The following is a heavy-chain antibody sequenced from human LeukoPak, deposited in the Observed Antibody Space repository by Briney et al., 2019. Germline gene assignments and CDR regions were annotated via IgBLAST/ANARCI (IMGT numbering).Heavy chain of an antibody. CDR3: ARVLSVSYCDS. J-gene: IGHJ4*02. V-gene: IGHV3-53*01. D-gene: IGHD2/OR15-2a*01. CDR2: IYSGGTT. CDR1: GFTVSSNC. Sequence: GGSLRLSCAASGFTVSSNCMSWVRQAPGKGLEWVSVIYSGGTTYYADSVKGRFTISRDNSKNTLYLQMNSLRGEDTAVYYCARVLSVSYCDSWGQGTLVTVSS.